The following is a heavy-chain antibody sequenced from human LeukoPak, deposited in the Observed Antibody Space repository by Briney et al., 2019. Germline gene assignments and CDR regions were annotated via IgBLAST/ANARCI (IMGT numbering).Heavy chain of an antibody. D-gene: IGHD3-22*01. Sequence: SETLSLTCTVSGGSISSYYWSWIRQPPGKGLEWIGYIYYSGSTNYNPSLKSRVTISVDTSKNQFSLKLSSVTAADTAVHYCARDYYDSSGYSPLDYWGPGTLVTVSS. CDR1: GGSISSYY. CDR2: IYYSGST. CDR3: ARDYYDSSGYSPLDY. J-gene: IGHJ4*02. V-gene: IGHV4-59*12.